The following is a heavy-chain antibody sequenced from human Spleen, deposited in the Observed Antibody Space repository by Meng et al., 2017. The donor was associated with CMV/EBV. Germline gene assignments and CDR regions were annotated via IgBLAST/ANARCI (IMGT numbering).Heavy chain of an antibody. CDR1: GFTFSSYG. J-gene: IGHJ6*02. CDR3: ASIGDGYMRADSNGMGV. D-gene: IGHD5-24*01. CDR2: ISSSSDYI. Sequence: GGSLRLSCAASGFTFSSYGMNWVRQAPGKGLEWVSSISSSSDYIYYANSVKGRFTISRDNARNSLYLQMNSLRDEDTAVYYCASIGDGYMRADSNGMGVWGQGTTVTVSS. V-gene: IGHV3-21*06.